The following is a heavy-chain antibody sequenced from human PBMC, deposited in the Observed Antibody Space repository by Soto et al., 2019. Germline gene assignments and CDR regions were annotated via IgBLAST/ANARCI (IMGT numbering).Heavy chain of an antibody. Sequence: GASVKVSCKASGYTFTSYAMYWVRQAPGQRLEWMGWINDGNGNTKYSQKFQGRVTITRDTSASTVYMELSSLRSEDTAVYYCARGSVYSSGWYGDYWGQGTLVTVSS. J-gene: IGHJ4*02. CDR1: GYTFTSYA. V-gene: IGHV1-3*01. CDR2: INDGNGNT. CDR3: ARGSVYSSGWYGDY. D-gene: IGHD6-13*01.